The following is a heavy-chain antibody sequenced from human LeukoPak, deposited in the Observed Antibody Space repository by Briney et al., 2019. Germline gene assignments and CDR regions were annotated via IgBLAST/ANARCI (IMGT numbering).Heavy chain of an antibody. D-gene: IGHD3/OR15-3a*01. Sequence: RSQTLSLTCAISGDSVSSNSAAWNWIRQSPSRGLEWLGRTYYRSTWYTDYAVSVKSRISINPDTSKNQFSLHLTSVTPEGTAVYYCARDGGLGLDTLDIWGQGTMVTVSS. J-gene: IGHJ3*02. CDR1: GDSVSSNSAA. CDR3: ARDGGLGLDTLDI. CDR2: TYYRSTWYT. V-gene: IGHV6-1*01.